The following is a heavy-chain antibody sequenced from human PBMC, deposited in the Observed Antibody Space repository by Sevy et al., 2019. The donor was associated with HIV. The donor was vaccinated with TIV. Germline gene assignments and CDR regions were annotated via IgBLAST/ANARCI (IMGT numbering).Heavy chain of an antibody. CDR3: TTDSLTNYRNHIDV. J-gene: IGHJ3*01. Sequence: GGSRRLSGAASGFTFGNAWMSGVRQAPGKGLEWGGRIKIKTDGGTTDYAAPVKGRFTISRDDSKNTLYLQMNSLKTEDTAVYYCTTDSLTNYRNHIDVWGQGTMVTVSS. CDR2: IKIKTDGGTT. V-gene: IGHV3-15*01. D-gene: IGHD1-7*01. CDR1: GFTFGNAW.